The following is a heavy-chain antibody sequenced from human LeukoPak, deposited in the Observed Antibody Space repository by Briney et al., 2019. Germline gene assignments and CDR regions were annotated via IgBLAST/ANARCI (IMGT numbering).Heavy chain of an antibody. D-gene: IGHD3-22*01. V-gene: IGHV3-23*01. CDR2: ISGSGGST. Sequence: GGSLRLSCAASGFTFSSYAMSWVRQAPGKGLEWVSAISGSGGSTYYADSVKGRFTISRDKTKNTLYLQMNSLRAEDTAVYYCAKSSYYDASGYYREYYFDYWVQGTLVTVSS. CDR1: GFTFSSYA. J-gene: IGHJ4*02. CDR3: AKSSYYDASGYYREYYFDY.